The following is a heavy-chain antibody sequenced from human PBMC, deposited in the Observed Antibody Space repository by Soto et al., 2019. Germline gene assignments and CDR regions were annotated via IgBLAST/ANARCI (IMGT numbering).Heavy chain of an antibody. CDR3: ARQIYDSDTGPNFQYYFDS. CDR1: GYSFAGYW. D-gene: IGHD3-22*01. Sequence: DSLKISCKGSGYSFAGYWITWVRQKPGKGLEWMGRIDPSDSQTYYSPSFRGHVTISVTKSITTVFLQWSSLRASDTAMYYCARQIYDSDTGPNFQYYFDSWGQGTPVTVSS. V-gene: IGHV5-10-1*01. CDR2: IDPSDSQT. J-gene: IGHJ4*02.